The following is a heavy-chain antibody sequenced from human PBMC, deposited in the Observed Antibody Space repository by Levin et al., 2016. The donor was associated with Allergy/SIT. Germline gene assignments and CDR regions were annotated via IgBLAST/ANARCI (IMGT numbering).Heavy chain of an antibody. CDR2: IYYSGST. CDR1: GGSISSSSYY. Sequence: SETLSLTCTVSGGSISSSSYYWGWIRQPPGKGLEWIGSIYYSGSTYYNPSLKSRVTISVDTSKNQFSLKLSSVTAADTAVYYCARQGDDYWGQGTLVTVSS. V-gene: IGHV4-39*01. CDR3: ARQGDDY. J-gene: IGHJ4*02. D-gene: IGHD1-26*01.